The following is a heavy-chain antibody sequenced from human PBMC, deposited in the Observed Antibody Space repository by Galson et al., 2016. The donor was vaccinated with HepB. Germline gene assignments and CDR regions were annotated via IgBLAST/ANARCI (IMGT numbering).Heavy chain of an antibody. Sequence: SVKVSCKASNYSSIIYGFTWVRQTPGQGLEWMGWISVHNDNTNYAQNLRDRVTMTTDRSTSTAYMELRNLSSDDTAIYYCAGIRGLVLDASFGFEVWFDPWGQGTLVIVSS. CDR1: NYSSIIYG. D-gene: IGHD2-15*01. V-gene: IGHV1-18*01. CDR2: ISVHNDNT. J-gene: IGHJ5*02. CDR3: AGIRGLVLDASFGFEVWFDP.